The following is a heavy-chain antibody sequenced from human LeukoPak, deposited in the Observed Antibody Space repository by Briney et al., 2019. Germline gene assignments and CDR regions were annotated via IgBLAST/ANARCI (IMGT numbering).Heavy chain of an antibody. Sequence: GGSLRLSCAASGFTFSDHVMNWVRQAPRKGLEWVSAISGGGRNTYYADSVKGRFTISRDNSKNTLYMQMDSLRAEDTAAYYCAKGYSSNWGQGTLVTVSS. V-gene: IGHV3-23*01. J-gene: IGHJ4*02. CDR2: ISGGGRNT. D-gene: IGHD6-13*01. CDR1: GFTFSDHV. CDR3: AKGYSSN.